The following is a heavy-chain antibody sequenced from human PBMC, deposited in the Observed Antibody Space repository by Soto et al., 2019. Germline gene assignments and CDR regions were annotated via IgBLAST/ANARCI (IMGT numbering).Heavy chain of an antibody. CDR1: GFTFSTYA. CDR2: FGSGDTT. V-gene: IGHV3-23*01. J-gene: IGHJ4*02. D-gene: IGHD6-6*01. Sequence: EVQLLESGGGLVKPGGSLRLSCAASGFTFSTYAMAWVRQAPGRGLEWVSGFGSGDTTYYADSVKGRFTISRDNSKSTLYLQMNSLIAADTAIYYCAKDTRGSSSQFFDYWGQGTLVTVSS. CDR3: AKDTRGSSSQFFDY.